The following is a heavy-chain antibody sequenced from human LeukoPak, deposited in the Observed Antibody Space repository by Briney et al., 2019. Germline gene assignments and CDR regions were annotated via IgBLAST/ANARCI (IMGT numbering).Heavy chain of an antibody. V-gene: IGHV3-11*01. CDR3: ASRYCSGGNCYFAS. J-gene: IGHJ4*02. CDR2: ITARGSNI. D-gene: IGHD2-15*01. CDR1: GFTFSDYY. Sequence: PGGSLRLSCAASGFTFSDYYMSWIRQAPGKGLEWVSTITARGSNIYCADSVKGRFTISRDNAKNSLYMHMNSLRAEDTAVYYCASRYCSGGNCYFASWGQGTLVTVSS.